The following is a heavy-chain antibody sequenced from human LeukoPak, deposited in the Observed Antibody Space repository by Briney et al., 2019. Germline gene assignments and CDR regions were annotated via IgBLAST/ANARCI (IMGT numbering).Heavy chain of an antibody. CDR3: ARAGNTAMVEFDY. CDR1: GGSFSGYY. CDR2: INHSGTT. J-gene: IGHJ4*02. V-gene: IGHV4-34*01. D-gene: IGHD5-18*01. Sequence: SETLSLTCAVYGGSFSGYYWSWIRQPPGKGLEWIGEINHSGTTNYNPSLKSRVSISLDTSKIHFSLELSSVTAADTAVYYCARAGNTAMVEFDYWGQGTLDTVSS.